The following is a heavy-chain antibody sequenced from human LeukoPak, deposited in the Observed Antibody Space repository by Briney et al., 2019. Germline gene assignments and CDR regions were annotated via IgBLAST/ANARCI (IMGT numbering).Heavy chain of an antibody. CDR2: IYYSGST. Sequence: SETLSLTCTVSGGSISSYYWSWIRQPPRKGLEWIGYIYYSGSTNYNPSLKSRVAISVDTSKNQFSLKLSSVTAADTAVYYCARDGSGMDVWGQGTTVTVSS. CDR3: ARDGSGMDV. D-gene: IGHD1-1*01. J-gene: IGHJ6*02. CDR1: GGSISSYY. V-gene: IGHV4-59*01.